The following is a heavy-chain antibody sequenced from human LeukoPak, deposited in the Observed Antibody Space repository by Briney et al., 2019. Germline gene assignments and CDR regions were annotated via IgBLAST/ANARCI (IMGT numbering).Heavy chain of an antibody. D-gene: IGHD2-2*02. V-gene: IGHV3-30*18. Sequence: PGGSLRLSCAASGFTFSSYGTHWVRQAPGKGLEWVAVISYDGSNKYYADSVKGRFTISRDNSKNTLYLQMNSLRAEDTAVYYCAKVMDCSSTSCYTGYHYYYGMDVWGQGTTVTVSS. J-gene: IGHJ6*02. CDR1: GFTFSSYG. CDR3: AKVMDCSSTSCYTGYHYYYGMDV. CDR2: ISYDGSNK.